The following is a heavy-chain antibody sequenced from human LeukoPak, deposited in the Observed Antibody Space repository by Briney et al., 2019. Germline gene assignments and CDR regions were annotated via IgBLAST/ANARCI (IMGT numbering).Heavy chain of an antibody. CDR2: IYDRGST. Sequence: SETLSLTCTVSGGSISSYYWSRIRQPPGKGLEWIGNIYDRGSTKYNPSLKSRVTISVDTSKNQFSLRLSSVTAADTAVYYCARGRTFDNWGQGTLVTVSS. CDR3: ARGRTFDN. V-gene: IGHV4-59*01. J-gene: IGHJ4*02. CDR1: GGSISSYY.